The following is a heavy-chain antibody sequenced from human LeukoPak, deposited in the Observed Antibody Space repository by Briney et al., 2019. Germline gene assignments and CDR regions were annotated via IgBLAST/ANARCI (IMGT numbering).Heavy chain of an antibody. CDR1: AFSLSAYN. Sequence: GGSLRLSCAASAFSLSAYNMNWVRQAPGKGLEWVSPISYTGTYIYYADSVKGRFTISRDNAQNSLYLQMNSLRAEDTAIYYCVRDRGTYRPIDYWGQGTLVTVPS. V-gene: IGHV3-21*04. D-gene: IGHD1-26*01. CDR3: VRDRGTYRPIDY. J-gene: IGHJ4*02. CDR2: ISYTGTYI.